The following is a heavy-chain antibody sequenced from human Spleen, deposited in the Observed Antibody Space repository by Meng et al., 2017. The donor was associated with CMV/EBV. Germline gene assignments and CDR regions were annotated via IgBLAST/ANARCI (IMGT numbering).Heavy chain of an antibody. CDR1: GGSMSSYY. J-gene: IGHJ5*02. CDR2: IYYSGNT. V-gene: IGHV4-59*01. Sequence: SQTLSLTCTVSGGSMSSYYWSWFRQPPGKGLEWIGYIYYSGNTNYNPSLKSRVTISVDTSKNQFSLKLSSVTAADTAVYYCARGIHVFDPWGQGTLVTVSS. CDR3: ARGIHVFDP.